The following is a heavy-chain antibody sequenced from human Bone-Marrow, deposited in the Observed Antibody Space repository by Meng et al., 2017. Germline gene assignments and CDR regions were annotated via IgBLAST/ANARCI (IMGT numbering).Heavy chain of an antibody. CDR1: GGSISSSSYY. Sequence: GSLRLSCTVSGGSISSSSYYWGWIRQPPGKGLEWIGSIYYSGSTYYNPSLKSRVTISVDTSKNQFSLKLSSVTAADTAVYYCARDSPYYYDSSGYYYRYYYYGMDVWGQGTTVTVSS. CDR2: IYYSGST. D-gene: IGHD3-22*01. V-gene: IGHV4-39*07. CDR3: ARDSPYYYDSSGYYYRYYYYGMDV. J-gene: IGHJ6*02.